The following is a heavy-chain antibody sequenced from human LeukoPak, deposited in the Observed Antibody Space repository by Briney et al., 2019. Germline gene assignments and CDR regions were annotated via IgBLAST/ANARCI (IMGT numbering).Heavy chain of an antibody. CDR1: GFTFDDYT. D-gene: IGHD3-10*01. CDR3: ARDDLYGSQH. CDR2: ISWDGGST. V-gene: IGHV3-43*01. J-gene: IGHJ1*01. Sequence: PGGSLRLSCAASGFTFDDYTMHWVRQAPGKGLEWVSLISWDGGSTYYADSVKGRFTISRDNSKNSLYLQMNSLRAEDTAVYYCARDDLYGSQHWGQGTLVTVSS.